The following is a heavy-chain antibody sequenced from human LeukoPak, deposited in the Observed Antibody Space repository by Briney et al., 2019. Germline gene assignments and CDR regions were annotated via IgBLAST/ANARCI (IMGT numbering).Heavy chain of an antibody. CDR2: IYLADSDA. CDR1: GYSYNSYW. CDR3: ARPKTETGYDAFDI. Sequence: GESLKISCKGSGYSYNSYWIGWVRQMPGKGLEWMGIIYLADSDARYSPSFQGQVSFSADRSINTAYLQWSSLRASDTAMYYCARPKTETGYDAFDIWGQGTMVTVSS. J-gene: IGHJ3*02. D-gene: IGHD2-15*01. V-gene: IGHV5-51*01.